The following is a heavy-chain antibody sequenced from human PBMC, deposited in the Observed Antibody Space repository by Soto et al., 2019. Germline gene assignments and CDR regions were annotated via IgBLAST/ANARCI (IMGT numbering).Heavy chain of an antibody. CDR1: GFSLSTSGMC. CDR3: ARITPRYDFWSGYYTDAYYYYYMDV. CDR2: IDWDDDK. J-gene: IGHJ6*03. D-gene: IGHD3-3*01. V-gene: IGHV2-70*11. Sequence: SGPTLVNPTQTLTLTCTFSGFSLSTSGMCVSWIRQPPGKALEWLARIDWDDDKYYSTSLKTRLTISKDTSKNQVVLTMTNMDPVDTATYYCARITPRYDFWSGYYTDAYYYYYMDVWGKGTTVTVS.